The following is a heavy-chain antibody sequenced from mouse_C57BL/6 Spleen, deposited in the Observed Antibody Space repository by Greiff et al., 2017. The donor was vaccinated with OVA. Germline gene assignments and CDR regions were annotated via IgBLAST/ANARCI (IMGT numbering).Heavy chain of an antibody. CDR1: GYTFTDYY. V-gene: IGHV1-26*01. CDR2: INPNNGGT. CDR3: ASDSSGFAY. Sequence: VQLQQSGPELVKPGASVKISCKASGYTFTDYYMNWVKQSHGKSLEWIGDINPNNGGTSYNQKFKGKATLTVAKYSSTAYMELRSLTSEDSAVYDCASDSSGFAYWGQGTLVTVSA. J-gene: IGHJ3*01. D-gene: IGHD3-2*01.